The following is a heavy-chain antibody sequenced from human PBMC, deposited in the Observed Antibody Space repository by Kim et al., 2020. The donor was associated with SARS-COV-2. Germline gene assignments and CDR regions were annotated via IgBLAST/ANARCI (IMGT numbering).Heavy chain of an antibody. CDR1: GFTFSSYS. J-gene: IGHJ6*02. Sequence: GGSLRLSCAASGFTFSSYSMNWVRQAPGKGLEWVSSISSSSSYIYYADSVKGRFTISRDNAKNSLYLQMNSLRAEDTAVYYCARGIQLWFYYYGMDVWGQGTTVTVSS. V-gene: IGHV3-21*01. D-gene: IGHD5-18*01. CDR2: ISSSSSYI. CDR3: ARGIQLWFYYYGMDV.